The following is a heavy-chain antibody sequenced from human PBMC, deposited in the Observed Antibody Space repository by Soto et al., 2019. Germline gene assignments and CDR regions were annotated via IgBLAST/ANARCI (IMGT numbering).Heavy chain of an antibody. D-gene: IGHD3-10*01. CDR3: AREDGSGSHNWFDP. V-gene: IGHV1-18*01. J-gene: IGHJ5*02. Sequence: EASVKVSCKASGYTFTSYGISWVRQAPGQGLEWMGWISAYNGNTNYAQKLQGRVTMTTDTSTSTAYMELRSLRSDDTAVYYCAREDGSGSHNWFDPWGQGTLVTVSS. CDR1: GYTFTSYG. CDR2: ISAYNGNT.